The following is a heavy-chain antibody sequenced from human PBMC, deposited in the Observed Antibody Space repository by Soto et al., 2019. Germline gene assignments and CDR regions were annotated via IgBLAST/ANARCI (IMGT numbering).Heavy chain of an antibody. D-gene: IGHD3-10*01. V-gene: IGHV3-74*03. CDR1: GFTLSNNW. CDR2: INIDGSRT. J-gene: IGHJ4*02. CDR3: ARDFAGRDDY. Sequence: EVQLVESGGGLVQPGGSLRLSCAASGFTLSNNWMHWVRQAPGEGLVWVSRINIDGSRTTYADSVKGRFTISRDHAKNTLYQQMDSLRVEDTALYYCARDFAGRDDYWGQGTLVTVSS.